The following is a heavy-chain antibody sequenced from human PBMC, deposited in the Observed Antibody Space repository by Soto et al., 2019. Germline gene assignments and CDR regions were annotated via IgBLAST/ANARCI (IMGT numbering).Heavy chain of an antibody. CDR1: GFTFSSYA. CDR3: ARDFRARGIAAAGTGY. V-gene: IGHV3-30-3*01. J-gene: IGHJ4*02. D-gene: IGHD6-13*01. CDR2: ILYDGSNK. Sequence: GGSLRLSCAASGFTFSSYAMHWVRQAPGKGLEWVAVILYDGSNKYHANSVKGRFTISRDNSKNTLYLQMNSLRAEDTAVYYCARDFRARGIAAAGTGYWGQGTLVTVSS.